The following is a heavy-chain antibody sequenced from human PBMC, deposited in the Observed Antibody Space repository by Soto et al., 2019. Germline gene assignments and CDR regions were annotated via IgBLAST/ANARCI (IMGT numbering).Heavy chain of an antibody. CDR1: GYTFTNYG. J-gene: IGHJ4*02. CDR2: VSAYNRNT. CDR3: ARERQYAHLLH. V-gene: IGHV1-18*04. Sequence: QVQLLQSGAEVKKPGASVKVSCRASGYTFTNYGITWVRQAPGLRLEWMGWVSAYNRNTNYAQKFEDRVTMTTDTATGTAYLELRSLRSAATAVYFCARERQYAHLLHWGQGTLLTVS.